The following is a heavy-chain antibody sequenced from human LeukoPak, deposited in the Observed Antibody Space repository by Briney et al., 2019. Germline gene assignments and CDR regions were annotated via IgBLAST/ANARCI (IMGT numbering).Heavy chain of an antibody. D-gene: IGHD5-12*01. CDR3: ARDLLHRGYAFDI. J-gene: IGHJ3*02. Sequence: PSETLSLTCAVSGGSISSGTYYWGWIRQPAGKGLEWIGRIYSSGSTNYNPSLKSRVTMSVDTSKNQFSLNLTSVTAADTAVYYCARDLLHRGYAFDIWGQGTMVTVSS. CDR1: GGSISSGTYY. CDR2: IYSSGST. V-gene: IGHV4-61*02.